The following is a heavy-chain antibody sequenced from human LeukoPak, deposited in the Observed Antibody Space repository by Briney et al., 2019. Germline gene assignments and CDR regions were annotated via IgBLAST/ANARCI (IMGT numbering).Heavy chain of an antibody. Sequence: GASVKVSCKASGYTFTSYDINWVRQATGQGLEWMGWMNPNSGNTGYAQKFQGRVTMTRNTSISTAYMELSSLRSEDTAVYYCARVYYDILTGLISHLDYWGQGTLVTVSS. CDR2: MNPNSGNT. D-gene: IGHD3-9*01. CDR1: GYTFTSYD. V-gene: IGHV1-8*01. CDR3: ARVYYDILTGLISHLDY. J-gene: IGHJ4*02.